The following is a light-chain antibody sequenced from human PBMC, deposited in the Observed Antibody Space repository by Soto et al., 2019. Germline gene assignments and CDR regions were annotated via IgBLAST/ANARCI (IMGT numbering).Light chain of an antibody. Sequence: EIVLTQSPASLSLSPGESATLSCRASQTVSSYLAWYQQKPGQAPRLLIYDASNRATGIPARFSGSGSGTDFTLTISSLEPEDFAVYYCHHHMTWHRFTFGPGTKVDIK. V-gene: IGKV3-11*01. J-gene: IGKJ3*01. CDR2: DAS. CDR1: QTVSSY. CDR3: HHHMTWHRFT.